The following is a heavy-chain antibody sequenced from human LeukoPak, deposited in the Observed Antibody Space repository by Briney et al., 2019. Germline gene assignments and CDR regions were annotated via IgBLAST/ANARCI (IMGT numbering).Heavy chain of an antibody. D-gene: IGHD2-2*02. J-gene: IGHJ3*02. CDR3: ARGLGPIVVVPAAIVAFDI. V-gene: IGHV4-4*02. CDR2: IYHSGST. CDR1: GGSISSSNW. Sequence: KPSGTLSLTCAVSGGSISSSNWWSWVHQPPGKGLEWIGEIYHSGSTNYNPSLKSRVTMSVDTSKNQFSLKLSSVTAADTAVYYCARGLGPIVVVPAAIVAFDIWGQGTMVTVSS.